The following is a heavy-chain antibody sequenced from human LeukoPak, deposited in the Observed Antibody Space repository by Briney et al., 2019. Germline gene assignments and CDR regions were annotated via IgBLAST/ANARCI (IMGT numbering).Heavy chain of an antibody. CDR3: ARSRSVTGFDYAY. D-gene: IGHD5-12*01. CDR1: GFTVSSNC. V-gene: IGHV3-53*05. J-gene: IGHJ4*02. CDR2: IYNDGST. Sequence: GRSLRLSCVASGFTVSSNCMSWVRQAPGKGLEWVSIIYNDGSTFYADSVKGRFTISRDNSKNTLYLQMNSLRAEDTAVYYCARSRSVTGFDYAYWGQGTLVTVSS.